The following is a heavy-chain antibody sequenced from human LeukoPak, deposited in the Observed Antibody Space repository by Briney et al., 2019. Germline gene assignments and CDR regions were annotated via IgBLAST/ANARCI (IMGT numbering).Heavy chain of an antibody. CDR1: GFTFSDYY. Sequence: GGSLRLSCAASGFTFSDYYMSWIRQAPGKGLEWVSYISSSSSYTNYADSVKGRFTISRDNAKNSLYLQMNSLRAEDTAVYYCARDEIMITFGGVPDYWGQGTLVTVSS. J-gene: IGHJ4*02. D-gene: IGHD3-16*01. CDR3: ARDEIMITFGGVPDY. CDR2: ISSSSSYT. V-gene: IGHV3-11*06.